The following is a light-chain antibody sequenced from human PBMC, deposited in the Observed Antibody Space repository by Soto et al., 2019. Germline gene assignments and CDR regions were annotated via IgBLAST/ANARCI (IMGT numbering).Light chain of an antibody. CDR3: QQYHNSVLT. CDR2: DAS. J-gene: IGKJ4*01. Sequence: DIQMTQSPSSLSASVGDRFTITCQASQDISNYLNWYQQKPGKAPKLLIYDASNLETGVPSRFSGSGSGTDFTLTISSLQPEDIATYYCQQYHNSVLTFGGGTKVDI. CDR1: QDISNY. V-gene: IGKV1-33*01.